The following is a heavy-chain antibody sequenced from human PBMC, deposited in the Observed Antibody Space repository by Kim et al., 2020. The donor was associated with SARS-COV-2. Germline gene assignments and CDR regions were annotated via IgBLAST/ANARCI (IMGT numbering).Heavy chain of an antibody. Sequence: SETLSLTCTVSGGSISSSSYYWGWIRQPPGKGLEWIGSIYYSGSTYYNPSLKSRVTISVDTSKNQFSLKLSSVTAADTAVYYCAREGSGYDLSQTINIAVAGTFDYWGQGTLVTVSS. CDR1: GGSISSSSYY. CDR2: IYYSGST. CDR3: AREGSGYDLSQTINIAVAGTFDY. J-gene: IGHJ4*02. D-gene: IGHD6-19*01. V-gene: IGHV4-39*07.